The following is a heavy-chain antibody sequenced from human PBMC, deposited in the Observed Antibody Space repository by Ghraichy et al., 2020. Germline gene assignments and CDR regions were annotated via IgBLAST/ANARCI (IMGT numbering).Heavy chain of an antibody. CDR2: INHSGST. J-gene: IGHJ1*01. Sequence: SETLSLTCAVYGGSFSGYYWSWIRQPPGKGLEWIGEINHSGSTNYNPSLKSRVTISVDTSKNQFSLKLSSVTAADTAVCYCARTYRILGGVGYFQHWGQGTLVTVSS. D-gene: IGHD3-3*02. V-gene: IGHV4-34*01. CDR1: GGSFSGYY. CDR3: ARTYRILGGVGYFQH.